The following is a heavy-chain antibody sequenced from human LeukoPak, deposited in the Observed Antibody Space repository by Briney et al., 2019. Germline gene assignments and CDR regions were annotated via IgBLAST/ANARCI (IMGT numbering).Heavy chain of an antibody. Sequence: SQTLSLTCTVSGGSIRSGDYYWSWIRQPPGKGLEWIGEINHSGSTNYNPSLKSRVTISVDTSKNQFSLKLSSVTAADTAVYYCARVRVVVAALDYWGQGTLVTVSS. CDR2: INHSGST. J-gene: IGHJ4*02. V-gene: IGHV4-30-4*08. CDR1: GGSIRSGDYY. CDR3: ARVRVVVAALDY. D-gene: IGHD2-15*01.